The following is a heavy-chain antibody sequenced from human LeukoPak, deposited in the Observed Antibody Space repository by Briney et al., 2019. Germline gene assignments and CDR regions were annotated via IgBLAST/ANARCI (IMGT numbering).Heavy chain of an antibody. CDR2: VYYSGST. D-gene: IGHD6-13*01. CDR3: ARHPPGYTSSYGDWFDP. CDR1: GGSFSGYY. Sequence: SETLSLTCAVYGGSFSGYYWGWIRQPPGKGLEWIGSVYYSGSTYYNPSLKSRDTISVDTSKSQFSLKLSSVTAADTAVYYCARHPPGYTSSYGDWFDPWGQGTLVTVSS. V-gene: IGHV4-39*01. J-gene: IGHJ5*02.